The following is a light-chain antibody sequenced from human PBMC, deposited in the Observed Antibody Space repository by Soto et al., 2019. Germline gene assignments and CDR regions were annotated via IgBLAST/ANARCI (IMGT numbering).Light chain of an antibody. CDR2: DVS. J-gene: IGLJ1*01. CDR3: SSYTSSSTYV. V-gene: IGLV2-14*03. CDR1: SSDVGAYNS. Sequence: QSVLTQPASLSGSPGQSIAISCTGTSSDVGAYNSVSWYQQHPGRAPKLMIHDVSNRPSGVSNRFSGSKSGNTASLTISGLQAEDEADYYCSSYTSSSTYVFGTGTKVTVL.